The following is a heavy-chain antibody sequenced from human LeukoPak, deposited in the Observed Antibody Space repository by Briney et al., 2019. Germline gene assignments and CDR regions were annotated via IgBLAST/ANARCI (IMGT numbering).Heavy chain of an antibody. CDR1: GGSISSSSYF. J-gene: IGHJ5*02. CDR2: IYYSGST. CDR3: ANQGSYFNNWFDP. Sequence: SETLSLTCTVSGGSISSSSYFWGGIRQPPGKGLEGIGSIYYSGSTYYNPSLKSRVTISVDTSKNQYSLKLSSVTAADTAVYYCANQGSYFNNWFDPWGQGTLVTVSS. V-gene: IGHV4-39*07. D-gene: IGHD1-26*01.